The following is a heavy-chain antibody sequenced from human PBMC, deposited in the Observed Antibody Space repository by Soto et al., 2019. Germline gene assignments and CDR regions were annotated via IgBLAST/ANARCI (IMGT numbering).Heavy chain of an antibody. CDR1: GFTFSSYE. Sequence: GGSLRLSCAASGFTFSSYEMNWVRQAPGKGLEWGSYISSSGRTISYADSVKGRLTIARDNAKNSLYLQMKSLRAEDTPVYYCAREPDNVRGNYDTGLDHWGQGSQVTVSP. V-gene: IGHV3-48*03. CDR3: AREPDNVRGNYDTGLDH. CDR2: ISSSGRTI. D-gene: IGHD3-16*01. J-gene: IGHJ4*02.